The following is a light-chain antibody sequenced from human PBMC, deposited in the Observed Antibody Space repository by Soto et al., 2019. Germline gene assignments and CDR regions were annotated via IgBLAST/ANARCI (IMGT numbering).Light chain of an antibody. CDR2: WAS. V-gene: IGKV4-1*01. J-gene: IGKJ2*01. Sequence: DIVMTQSPDSLAVSLGERATINCKSSQSVLYSSNNKNYLAWYQQKPGQSPKVLISWASTRDSGVPDRFSGSGSGTDFTLTISSLQAEDVAVYYCQQSYSSPMTFGQGTKLEI. CDR3: QQSYSSPMT. CDR1: QSVLYSSNNKNY.